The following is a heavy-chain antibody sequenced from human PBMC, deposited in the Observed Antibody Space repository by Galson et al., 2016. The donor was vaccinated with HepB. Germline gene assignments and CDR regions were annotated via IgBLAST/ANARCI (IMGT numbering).Heavy chain of an antibody. D-gene: IGHD6-13*01. V-gene: IGHV3-23*01. CDR1: GFAFSTYA. CDR3: AAAAAANDIDY. CDR2: FSSSDDST. J-gene: IGHJ4*02. Sequence: SLRLSCAASGFAFSTYAMSWVRQAPGKGLEWVSGFSSSDDSTFQADSVKGRFTISRDISKNTVYLQVSSLIAEDTAVYYCAAAAAANDIDYCGQGTQVTVSS.